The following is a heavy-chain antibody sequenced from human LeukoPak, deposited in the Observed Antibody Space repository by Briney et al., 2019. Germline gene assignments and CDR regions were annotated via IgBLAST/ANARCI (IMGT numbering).Heavy chain of an antibody. CDR1: GFTFSNYV. CDR2: ISGSGDSS. D-gene: IGHD6-19*01. V-gene: IGHV3-23*01. Sequence: GGSLRLSCAASGFTFSNYVMSWVRQAPGKGLEWVSPISGSGDSSYYADSVKGRFPVSRDNSKSTLYVQMNSLRVEDTAVYYCAKGGSSGWYVSNWFDPWGQGTLVTVSS. J-gene: IGHJ5*02. CDR3: AKGGSSGWYVSNWFDP.